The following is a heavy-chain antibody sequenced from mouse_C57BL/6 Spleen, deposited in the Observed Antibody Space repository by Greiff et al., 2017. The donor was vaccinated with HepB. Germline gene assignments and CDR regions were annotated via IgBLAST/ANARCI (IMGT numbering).Heavy chain of an antibody. CDR3: ARWSTTGGYFDV. V-gene: IGHV1-18*01. CDR1: GYTFTDYN. D-gene: IGHD1-1*01. Sequence: VQLQQSGPELVKPGASVKIPCKASGYTFTDYNMDWVKQSHGKSLEWIGDINPNNGGTIYNQKFKGKATLTVDKSSSTAYMELRSLTSEDTAVYYCARWSTTGGYFDVWGTGTTVTVSS. CDR2: INPNNGGT. J-gene: IGHJ1*03.